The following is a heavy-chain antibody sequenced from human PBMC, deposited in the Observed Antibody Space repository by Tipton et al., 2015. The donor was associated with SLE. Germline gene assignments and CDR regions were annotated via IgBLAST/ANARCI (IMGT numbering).Heavy chain of an antibody. Sequence: TLSLTCAVYGGSFSGYYWSWIRQPPGKGLEWIGEINHSGSTNYNPSLKSRVTISVDTSKNQFSLKLSSVTAADTAVYYCARGGYYGSGSFQHWGQGTLVTASS. D-gene: IGHD3-10*01. CDR1: GGSFSGYY. CDR2: INHSGST. J-gene: IGHJ1*01. V-gene: IGHV4-34*01. CDR3: ARGGYYGSGSFQH.